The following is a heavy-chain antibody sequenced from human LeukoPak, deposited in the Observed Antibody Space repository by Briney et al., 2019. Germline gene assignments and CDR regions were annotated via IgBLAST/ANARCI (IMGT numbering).Heavy chain of an antibody. CDR1: GGSISSYY. CDR3: ARPRDPFKNSSGYYPSDFDY. J-gene: IGHJ4*02. CDR2: IYTSGST. D-gene: IGHD3-22*01. V-gene: IGHV4-4*07. Sequence: SSETLSLTCTVSGGSISSYYWSWIRQPAGKGLEWIGRIYTSGSTNYNPSLKSRVTMSVDTSKNQFSLKLSSVTAADTAVYYCARPRDPFKNSSGYYPSDFDYWGQGTLVTVSS.